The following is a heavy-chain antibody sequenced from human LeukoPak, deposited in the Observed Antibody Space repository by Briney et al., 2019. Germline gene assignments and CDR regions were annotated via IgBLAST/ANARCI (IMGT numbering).Heavy chain of an antibody. V-gene: IGHV3-48*03. CDR1: GFTFSSYE. D-gene: IGHD3-3*01. CDR3: ARDGVHYDFWSGYYTAAFDI. J-gene: IGHJ3*02. Sequence: GGSLRLSCAASGFTFSSYEMNWVRQAPGKGLEWVSYISSSGSTIYYADSVKGRFTISRDNAKNSLYLRMNSLRAEDTAVYYCARDGVHYDFWSGYYTAAFDIWGQGTMVTVSS. CDR2: ISSSGSTI.